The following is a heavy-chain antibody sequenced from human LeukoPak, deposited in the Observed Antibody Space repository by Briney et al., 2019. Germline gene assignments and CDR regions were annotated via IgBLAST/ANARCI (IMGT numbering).Heavy chain of an antibody. J-gene: IGHJ4*02. CDR3: VKLSGNILTGYALQY. CDR2: ISSNGGST. D-gene: IGHD3-9*01. Sequence: GGSLRLSSSASGFTFSSYAMHWVPPAPGKGLEYGSAISSNGGSTYYADSVKGRFTISRDNSKNTLYLQMSSLRAEDTAVYYCVKLSGNILTGYALQYWGQGTLVTVSS. CDR1: GFTFSSYA. V-gene: IGHV3-64D*06.